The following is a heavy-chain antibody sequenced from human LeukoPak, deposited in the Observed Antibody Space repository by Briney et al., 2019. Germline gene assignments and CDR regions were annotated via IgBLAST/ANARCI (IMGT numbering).Heavy chain of an antibody. D-gene: IGHD2-21*02. V-gene: IGHV3-20*04. CDR1: GFTFDDYG. CDR2: INWNGGST. Sequence: PGGSLRLSCAASGFTFDDYGMSWVRQAPGKGLEWVSGINWNGGSTGYADSVKGRFTISRDNAKNSLYLQMNSLRAEDTALYYCASGGSYCGGDCYDAFDIWGQGTMVTVSS. CDR3: ASGGSYCGGDCYDAFDI. J-gene: IGHJ3*02.